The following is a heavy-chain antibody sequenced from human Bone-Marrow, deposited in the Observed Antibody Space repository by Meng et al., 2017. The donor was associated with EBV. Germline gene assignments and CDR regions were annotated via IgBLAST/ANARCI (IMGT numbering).Heavy chain of an antibody. CDR1: GYTFSSFT. V-gene: IGHV1-18*01. Sequence: QIQLWPSGGEVQKPGASVRVSCKTSGYTFSSFTLNWVRQVPGQGFEWVGWIHGYSANTHYAQKFHGRVNMSTDTSTDTSYMELKNLRPDDTAIYYCVRFSNYVLDHWGQGTLVTVSS. CDR3: VRFSNYVLDH. CDR2: IHGYSANT. D-gene: IGHD3-10*01. J-gene: IGHJ4*02.